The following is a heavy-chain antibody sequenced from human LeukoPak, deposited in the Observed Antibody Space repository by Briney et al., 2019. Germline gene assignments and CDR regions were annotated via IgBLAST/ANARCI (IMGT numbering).Heavy chain of an antibody. Sequence: GGSLRLSCAASGFTFSNGMHWVRQAPGKGLEWVAFIRYDGSNKYYADSVKGRFTISRDNSKNTLYLQMNSLRAEDTAVYYCARENPIGDFDYWGQGTLVTVSS. J-gene: IGHJ4*02. D-gene: IGHD1-14*01. CDR2: IRYDGSNK. CDR1: GFTFSNG. V-gene: IGHV3-30*02. CDR3: ARENPIGDFDY.